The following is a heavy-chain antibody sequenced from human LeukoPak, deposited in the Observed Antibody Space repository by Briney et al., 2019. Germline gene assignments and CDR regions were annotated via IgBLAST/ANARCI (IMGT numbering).Heavy chain of an antibody. CDR1: GGSISSGGYS. V-gene: IGHV4-30-2*01. CDR3: ARLGYCSSTSCYAENWFDP. J-gene: IGHJ5*02. CDR2: IYHSGST. Sequence: SETLPLTCAVSGGSISSGGYSWSWIRQPPGKGLEWIGYIYHSGSTYYNPSLKSRVTVSVDRSKNQFSLKLSSVTAADTAVYYCARLGYCSSTSCYAENWFDPWGQGTLVTVSS. D-gene: IGHD2-2*01.